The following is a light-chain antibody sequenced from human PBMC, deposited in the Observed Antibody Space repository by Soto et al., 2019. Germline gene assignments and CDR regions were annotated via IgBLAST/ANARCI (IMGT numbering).Light chain of an antibody. J-gene: IGLJ2*01. V-gene: IGLV1-47*01. CDR1: SSNIGSNF. CDR3: ATWDDSLSGVI. Sequence: QLVLTQPPSASGTPGQRVTISCSGSSSNIGSNFVHWYQHLPGAAPKLLIYTNNHRPSGVPDRFSGSKSGTSASLAISGLRSEDEADYYCATWDDSLSGVIFGGGTKLTVL. CDR2: TNN.